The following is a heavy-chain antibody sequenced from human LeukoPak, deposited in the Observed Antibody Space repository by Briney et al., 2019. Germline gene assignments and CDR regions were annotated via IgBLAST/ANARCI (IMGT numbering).Heavy chain of an antibody. CDR3: ASPALDYGDYRNFDY. CDR2: IYYSGST. CDR1: GGSISSSSYY. J-gene: IGHJ4*02. V-gene: IGHV4-39*01. Sequence: PSETLSLTCTVSGGSISSSSYYWGWIRQPPGKGLEWIGSIYYSGSTYYNPSLKSRVTISVDTSRNQFSLKLSPVTAADTAVYYCASPALDYGDYRNFDYWGQGTLVTVSS. D-gene: IGHD4-17*01.